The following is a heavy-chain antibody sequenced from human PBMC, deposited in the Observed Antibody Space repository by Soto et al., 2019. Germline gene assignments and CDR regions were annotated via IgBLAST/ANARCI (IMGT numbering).Heavy chain of an antibody. Sequence: PSETLSLTCTVSGGSINSGGYYWNWIRQHPGKGLEWIGYIYYSGTTYYNPSLKSRVTISVGTSKNQFSLKLSSVTAADTAVYYCARGSVVRGVAYYGMDVWGQGTTVTVSS. D-gene: IGHD3-10*01. V-gene: IGHV4-31*03. CDR3: ARGSVVRGVAYYGMDV. CDR2: IYYSGTT. J-gene: IGHJ6*02. CDR1: GGSINSGGYY.